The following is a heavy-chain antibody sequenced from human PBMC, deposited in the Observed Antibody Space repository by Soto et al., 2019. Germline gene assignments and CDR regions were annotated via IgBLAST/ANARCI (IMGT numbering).Heavy chain of an antibody. CDR1: GFTFSSYW. CDR3: AKDRFLELRESDY. V-gene: IGHV3-23*01. CDR2: ISGSGGST. D-gene: IGHD1-7*01. J-gene: IGHJ4*02. Sequence: GGSLRLSCAASGFTFSSYWMSWVRQAPGKGLEWVSAISGSGGSTYYADSVKGRFTISRDNSKNTLYLQMNSLRAEDTAVYYCAKDRFLELRESDYWGQGTLVTVSS.